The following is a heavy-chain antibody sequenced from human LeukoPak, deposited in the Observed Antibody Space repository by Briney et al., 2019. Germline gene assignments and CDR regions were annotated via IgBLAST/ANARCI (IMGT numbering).Heavy chain of an antibody. V-gene: IGHV3-30*02. J-gene: IGHJ4*02. CDR1: GFTFSSYG. Sequence: PGGSLRLSCAASGFTFSSYGMHWVRQAPGKGLEWVAFIRYDGSNKYYADSVKGRFTISRDNSKNTLYLQMNSPRAEDTAVYYCAKWYCSSTSCFRYNFDYWGQGTLVTVSS. CDR2: IRYDGSNK. D-gene: IGHD2-2*01. CDR3: AKWYCSSTSCFRYNFDY.